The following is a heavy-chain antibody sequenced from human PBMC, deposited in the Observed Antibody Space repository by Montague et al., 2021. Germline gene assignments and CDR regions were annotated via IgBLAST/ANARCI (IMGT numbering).Heavy chain of an antibody. J-gene: IGHJ3*02. V-gene: IGHV3-74*03. D-gene: IGHD6-13*01. CDR1: GFSFSSYW. CDR2: ITLDGSSI. Sequence: SLRLSCAASGFSFSSYWMHWVRQVPGKRLLWVSRITLDGSSIPFADSVKGRFTTSRDNAKATLYLQMNSLRVEDTGVYYCARNLASAAPGAFDIWGQGTMVTVSS. CDR3: ARNLASAAPGAFDI.